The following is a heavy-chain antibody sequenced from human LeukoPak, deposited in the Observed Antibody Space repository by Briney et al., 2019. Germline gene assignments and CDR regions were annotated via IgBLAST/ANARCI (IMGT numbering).Heavy chain of an antibody. CDR1: GFTFDGYT. CDR2: ISWDGGST. V-gene: IGHV3-43*01. D-gene: IGHD2-15*01. CDR3: AKDGYCSGGSCYSRYYYYGMDV. Sequence: GGSLRLSCAASGFTFDGYTMHWVRQAPGKGLEWVSLISWDGGSTYYADSVKGRFTISRDNSKNSLYLQMNSLRTEDTALYYCAKDGYCSGGSCYSRYYYYGMDVWGQGTTVTVSS. J-gene: IGHJ6*02.